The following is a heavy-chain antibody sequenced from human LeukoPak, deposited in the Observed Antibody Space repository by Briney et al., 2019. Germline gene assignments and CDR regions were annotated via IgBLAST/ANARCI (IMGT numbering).Heavy chain of an antibody. J-gene: IGHJ4*02. V-gene: IGHV3-21*01. CDR1: GFTFTSYG. D-gene: IGHD6-19*01. CDR2: ITSPVGHI. Sequence: PGGSLRLSCAASGFTFTSYGMNWVRQAPGKGLEWVSSITSPVGHIYYADSLKGRITISRDNARSSLYLQMNSLRAEDTAVYYCATDGRSSGWYGFDYWGQGTLVTVSS. CDR3: ATDGRSSGWYGFDY.